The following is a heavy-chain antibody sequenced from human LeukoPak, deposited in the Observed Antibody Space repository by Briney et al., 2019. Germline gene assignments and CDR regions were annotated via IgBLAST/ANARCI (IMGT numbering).Heavy chain of an antibody. V-gene: IGHV1-69*02. Sequence: ASVKVSCKASGGTFSSYTISWVRQAPGQGLEWMGRIIPILGIANYAQKFQGRVTITADKSTSTAYMELSSLGSEETGFYDCGRGAVGGKGRGGDIWGQGTMVTVSS. CDR1: GGTFSSYT. J-gene: IGHJ3*02. CDR2: IIPILGIA. CDR3: GRGAVGGKGRGGDI. D-gene: IGHD3-10*01.